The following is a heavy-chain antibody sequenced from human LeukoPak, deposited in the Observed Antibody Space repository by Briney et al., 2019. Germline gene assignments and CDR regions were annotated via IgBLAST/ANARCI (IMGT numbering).Heavy chain of an antibody. CDR1: GGSISSSSYY. CDR3: ARRAVAGTGRVWYYYYYMDV. V-gene: IGHV4-39*01. CDR2: IYYSGST. Sequence: SETLSLTCTVSGGSISSSSYYWGWIRQPPGKGLEWIGSIYYSGSTYYNPSLKSRVTISVDTSKNQFSLKLSSVTAADTAVYYCARRAVAGTGRVWYYYYYMDVWGKGTTVTVSS. D-gene: IGHD6-19*01. J-gene: IGHJ6*03.